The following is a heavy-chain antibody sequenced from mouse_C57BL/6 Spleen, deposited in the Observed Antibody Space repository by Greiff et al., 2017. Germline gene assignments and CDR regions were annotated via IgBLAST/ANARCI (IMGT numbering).Heavy chain of an antibody. D-gene: IGHD2-13*01. J-gene: IGHJ4*01. CDR2: IYPSDSYT. V-gene: IGHV1-69*01. CDR1: GFTFTSYW. CDR3: ARWGNLYGDGALDY. Sequence: QVQLQQSGAELVMPGASVKLSCKASGFTFTSYWMHWVKQRPGQGLEWIGEIYPSDSYTNYNQKFKGKYTLTADKSSSTAYMQLSSLTSEDSAVYYCARWGNLYGDGALDYWGQGTSVTVSS.